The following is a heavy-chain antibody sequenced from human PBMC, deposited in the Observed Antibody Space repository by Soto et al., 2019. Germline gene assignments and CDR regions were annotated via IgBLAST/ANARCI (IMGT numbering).Heavy chain of an antibody. D-gene: IGHD6-19*01. CDR3: ARAPISVAGAPYYFDY. CDR2: ISYDGSNK. V-gene: IGHV3-30-3*01. J-gene: IGHJ4*02. Sequence: HPGGSLRLSCAASGFTFSSYAMHWVRQAPGKGLEWVAVISYDGSNKYYADSVKGRFTISRDNSKNTLYLQMNSLRAEDTAVYYWARAPISVAGAPYYFDYWGQGTLVTVSS. CDR1: GFTFSSYA.